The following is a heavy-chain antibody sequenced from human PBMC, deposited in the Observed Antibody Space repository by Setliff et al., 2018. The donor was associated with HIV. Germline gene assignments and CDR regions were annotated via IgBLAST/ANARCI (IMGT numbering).Heavy chain of an antibody. J-gene: IGHJ6*02. D-gene: IGHD4-17*01. CDR3: ARAAVTTFYYYYGMDV. CDR1: GYSISSGYY. Sequence: SETLSLTCAVSGYSISSGYYWGWIRQPPGKGLEWIGNIYHSGSTYYISSLKSRVTISVDTSKNQFSLKLSSVTAADTAVYYCARAAVTTFYYYYGMDVWGQGTMVTVSS. V-gene: IGHV4-38-2*01. CDR2: IYHSGST.